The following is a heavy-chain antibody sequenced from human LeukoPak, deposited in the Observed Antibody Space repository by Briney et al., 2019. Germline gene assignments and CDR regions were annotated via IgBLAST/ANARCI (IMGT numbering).Heavy chain of an antibody. J-gene: IGHJ4*02. CDR1: GYTFTGYY. CDR3: ARGAPGGDGYPPSYFDY. V-gene: IGHV1-2*02. CDR2: INPNSGGT. D-gene: IGHD5-24*01. Sequence: ASVKVSCKASGYTFTGYYMHWVRQAPGQGLEWMGWINPNSGGTNYAQKFQGRVIMTRDTSISTAYMELSRLRSEDTAVYYCARGAPGGDGYPPSYFDYWGQGTLVTVSS.